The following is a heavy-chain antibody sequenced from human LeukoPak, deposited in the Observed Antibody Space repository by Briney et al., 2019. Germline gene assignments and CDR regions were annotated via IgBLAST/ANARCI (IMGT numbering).Heavy chain of an antibody. CDR3: ARAYGDRFDY. D-gene: IGHD4-17*01. Sequence: DSVKGRFTISRDNSKNTLYLQMNSLRAEDTAVYYCARAYGDRFDYWGQGTLVTVSS. V-gene: IGHV3-30*01. J-gene: IGHJ4*02.